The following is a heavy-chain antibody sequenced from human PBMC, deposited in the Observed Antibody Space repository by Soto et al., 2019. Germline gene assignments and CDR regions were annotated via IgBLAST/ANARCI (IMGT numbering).Heavy chain of an antibody. D-gene: IGHD2-21*01. CDR1: GGSVSSGSYY. CDR3: ASGIGVLKY. CDR2: IYYSGST. V-gene: IGHV4-61*01. Sequence: SETLSLTCTVSGGSVSSGSYYWSWIRQPPGKGLEWIGYIYYSGSTNYNPSLKSRVTISVDTSKNQFSLKLSSVTAADTAVYYCASGIGVLKYWGQGTLVTVSS. J-gene: IGHJ4*02.